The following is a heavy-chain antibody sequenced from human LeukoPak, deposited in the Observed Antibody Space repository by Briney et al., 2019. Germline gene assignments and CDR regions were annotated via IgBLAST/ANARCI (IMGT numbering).Heavy chain of an antibody. Sequence: GGSVSLSCAVSGFPHRLYSMNGVRGARGKGLEWLSYINSDMYRNPIYYADAVKGRFTISRDNGKNSLYLQMNSLRDEDTAVYFCARDRDYAFYYCGQGTLGTVSS. CDR2: INSDMYRNPI. CDR1: GFPHRLYS. V-gene: IGHV3-48*02. J-gene: IGHJ4*02. CDR3: ARDRDYAFYY. D-gene: IGHD4-17*01.